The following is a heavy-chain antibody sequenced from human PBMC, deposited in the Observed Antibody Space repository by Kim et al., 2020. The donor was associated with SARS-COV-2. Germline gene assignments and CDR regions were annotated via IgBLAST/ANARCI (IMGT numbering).Heavy chain of an antibody. V-gene: IGHV3-30-3*01. Sequence: GGSLRLSCAASGFTFSSYAMHWVRQAPGKGLEWVAVISYDGSNKYYADSVKGRFTISRDNSKNTLCLQMNSLRAEDAAVYYCARDVIGNYDFWSGSPGYWGQGTLVTVSS. CDR1: GFTFSSYA. J-gene: IGHJ4*02. CDR2: ISYDGSNK. CDR3: ARDVIGNYDFWSGSPGY. D-gene: IGHD3-3*01.